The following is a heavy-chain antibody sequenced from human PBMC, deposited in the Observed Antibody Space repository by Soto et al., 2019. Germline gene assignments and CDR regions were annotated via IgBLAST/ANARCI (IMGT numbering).Heavy chain of an antibody. V-gene: IGHV1-18*01. D-gene: IGHD3-16*01. CDR1: GYTFTSYG. CDR3: ARRGGGQSYYYYGMDV. J-gene: IGHJ6*02. Sequence: QVQLVQSGAEVKKPGASVKVSCKASGYTFTSYGISWVRQAPGQGLEWMGWISAYNGNTNYAQKLQGRVTMTTDTSTSTAYMELRSLRSEDTAVYYCARRGGGQSYYYYGMDVWGQGTTVTVSS. CDR2: ISAYNGNT.